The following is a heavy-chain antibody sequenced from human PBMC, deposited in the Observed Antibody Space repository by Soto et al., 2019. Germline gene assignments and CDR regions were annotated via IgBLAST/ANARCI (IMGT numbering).Heavy chain of an antibody. CDR2: INHSGST. Sequence: SDTLSLTCAVYGVSFSGYYWSWILQPPGKGLEWIGEINHSGSTNYNPSLKSRVTISVDTSKNQFSLKLSSVTAADTAVYYCARDPYSGSWYRTSNWFVPRGQGILVTVSS. D-gene: IGHD6-13*01. V-gene: IGHV4-34*01. CDR1: GVSFSGYY. J-gene: IGHJ5*02. CDR3: ARDPYSGSWYRTSNWFVP.